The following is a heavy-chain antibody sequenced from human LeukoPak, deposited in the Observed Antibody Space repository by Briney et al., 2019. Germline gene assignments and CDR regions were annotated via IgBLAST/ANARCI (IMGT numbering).Heavy chain of an antibody. CDR1: VGSFSGYY. D-gene: IGHD6-13*01. V-gene: IGHV4-34*01. CDR3: ARGSMYSSSTYFDY. Sequence: SETLSLTCAVYVGSFSGYYWSWIRQPPGKGLEWIGEINHSGSTNYNPSLKSRVTISVDTSKNQFSLKLSSVTAADTAVYYCARGSMYSSSTYFDYWGQGTLVTVSS. CDR2: INHSGST. J-gene: IGHJ4*02.